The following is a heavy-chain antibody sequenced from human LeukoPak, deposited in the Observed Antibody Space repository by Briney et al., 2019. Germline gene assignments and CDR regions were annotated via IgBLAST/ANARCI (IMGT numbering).Heavy chain of an antibody. V-gene: IGHV3-23*01. D-gene: IGHD2-2*01. Sequence: GGSLRLSCAASGFTFSSYAMSWVRRAPGKGLEWASTITGSGGTTNYADSVKGRFTISRDNSKNTLSLQVNSLSAEDTAVYYCAKGRYCDSTTCAYHGLDVWGQGTTVTVSS. J-gene: IGHJ6*02. CDR3: AKGRYCDSTTCAYHGLDV. CDR1: GFTFSSYA. CDR2: ITGSGGTT.